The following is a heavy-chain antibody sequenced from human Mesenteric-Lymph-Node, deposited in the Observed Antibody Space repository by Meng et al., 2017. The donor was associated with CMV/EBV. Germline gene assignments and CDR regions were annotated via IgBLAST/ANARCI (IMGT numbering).Heavy chain of an antibody. CDR3: ARPLSSGAGGRWCMDV. Sequence: ASVKVSCKASGYTFTSYYMHWVRQAPGQGLEWMGIINPSGGSTSYAQKFQGRVTMTRDTSTSTVYMELSSLRSEDTAVYYCARPLSSGAGGRWCMDVWGQGTTVTVSS. D-gene: IGHD1-26*01. J-gene: IGHJ6*02. V-gene: IGHV1-46*01. CDR1: GYTFTSYY. CDR2: INPSGGST.